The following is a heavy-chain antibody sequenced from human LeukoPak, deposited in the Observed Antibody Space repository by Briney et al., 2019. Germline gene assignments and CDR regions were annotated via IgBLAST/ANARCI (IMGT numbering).Heavy chain of an antibody. J-gene: IGHJ3*02. D-gene: IGHD6-13*01. CDR3: ARDLYSSSWYSAFDI. V-gene: IGHV3-7*01. CDR1: GFTFSSYW. Sequence: HPGGSLRLSCAASGFTFSSYWMSWVRQAPGEGLEWVANIKQDGSEKYYVDSVKGRFTISRDNAKNSLYLQMNSLRAEDTAVYYCARDLYSSSWYSAFDIWGQGTMVTVSS. CDR2: IKQDGSEK.